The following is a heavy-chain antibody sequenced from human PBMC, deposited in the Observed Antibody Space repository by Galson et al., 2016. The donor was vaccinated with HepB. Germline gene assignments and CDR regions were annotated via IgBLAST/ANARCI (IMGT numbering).Heavy chain of an antibody. CDR2: IYYSGST. CDR3: ATGAKSWSGAWYYFDY. Sequence: TLSLTCTVSGGSISSGGFYWSWIRQHPGKGLEWIGYIYYSGSTYYTPSLKSRVAMSVDTSSNKFSLKLSSVTAADPAVYYCATGAKSWSGAWYYFDYWGHGTLVTVSS. V-gene: IGHV4-31*03. CDR1: GGSISSGGFY. D-gene: IGHD3-3*01. J-gene: IGHJ4*01.